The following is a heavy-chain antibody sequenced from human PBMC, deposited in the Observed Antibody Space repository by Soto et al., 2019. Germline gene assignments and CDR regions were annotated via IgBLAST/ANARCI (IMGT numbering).Heavy chain of an antibody. CDR1: GGSISSGGYS. D-gene: IGHD3-10*01. Sequence: PSETLSLTCAVSGGSISSGGYSWSWIRQPPGKGLEWIGYIYHSGSTYYNPSLKSRVTISVDRSKNQFSLKLSSVTAADTAVYYCASLWFGELLNWGQGTLVTVSS. CDR3: ASLWFGELLN. J-gene: IGHJ4*02. CDR2: IYHSGST. V-gene: IGHV4-30-2*01.